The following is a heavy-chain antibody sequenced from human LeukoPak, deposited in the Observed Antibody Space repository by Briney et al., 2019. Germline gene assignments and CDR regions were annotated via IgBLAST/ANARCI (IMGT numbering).Heavy chain of an antibody. D-gene: IGHD5-12*01. V-gene: IGHV3-23*01. CDR3: AKDQRPDSGCDIDY. J-gene: IGHJ4*02. Sequence: PGGSLRLSCAASGFTFSTYSMSWVRRAPGKGLEWVSLIFPSGDTTYYANSVKGRFTISRDNSKNTLYLQMHSLRAEDTAVYYCAKDQRPDSGCDIDYRGQGTLVTVSS. CDR1: GFTFSTYS. CDR2: IFPSGDTT.